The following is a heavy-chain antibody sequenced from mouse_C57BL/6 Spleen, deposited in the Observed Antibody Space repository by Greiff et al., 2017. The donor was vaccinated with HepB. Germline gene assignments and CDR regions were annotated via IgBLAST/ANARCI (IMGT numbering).Heavy chain of an antibody. V-gene: IGHV5-4*03. D-gene: IGHD1-1*01. CDR1: GFTFSSYA. CDR2: ISDGGSYT. Sequence: EVKLMESGGGLVKPGGSLKLSCAASGFTFSSYAMSWVRQTPEKRLEWVATISDGGSYTYYPDNVKGRFTISRDNAKNNLYLQMSHLQSEDTAMYYCARGITTVVALDDWGQGTTLTVSS. CDR3: ARGITTVVALDD. J-gene: IGHJ2*01.